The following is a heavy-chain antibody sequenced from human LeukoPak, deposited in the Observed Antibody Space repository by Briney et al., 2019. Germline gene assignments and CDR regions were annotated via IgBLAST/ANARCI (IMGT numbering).Heavy chain of an antibody. D-gene: IGHD3-16*01. V-gene: IGHV3-20*04. Sequence: GSLRLSCAASGFTFDDYGMSWVRQAPGKGLEWVSGINWNGGSTGYADSVKGRFTISRDNSKNILYLQMNSLRAEDTAIYYCAKDRPNYYETNGHYYRRDGDYWGQGTLVTVSS. CDR2: INWNGGST. CDR1: GFTFDDYG. J-gene: IGHJ4*02. CDR3: AKDRPNYYETNGHYYRRDGDY.